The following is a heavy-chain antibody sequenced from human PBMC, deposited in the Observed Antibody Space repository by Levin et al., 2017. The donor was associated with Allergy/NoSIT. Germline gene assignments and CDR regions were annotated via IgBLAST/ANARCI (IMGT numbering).Heavy chain of an antibody. Sequence: SCAASGFTFSDYYMSWIRQAPGKGLEWVSYISTSGSTIYYADSVKGRFTISRDNAKNSLYLQMSTLRAEDTAVYYCARCPFLEWLPRFDPWGQGTLVTVSS. D-gene: IGHD3-3*02. CDR1: GFTFSDYY. V-gene: IGHV3-11*01. J-gene: IGHJ5*02. CDR3: ARCPFLEWLPRFDP. CDR2: ISTSGSTI.